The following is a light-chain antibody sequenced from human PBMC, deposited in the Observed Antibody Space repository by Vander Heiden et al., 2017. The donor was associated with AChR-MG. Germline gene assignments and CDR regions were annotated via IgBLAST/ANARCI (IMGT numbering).Light chain of an antibody. Sequence: QSVLTQPPPASGTPGPRAAISCSGSTSNIESNSVNWYQQRPGTAPKLLIYTNNQRPSGVPDRYTGSKSGTSASLAINGLQAEDEADYYCSTWDDSLNGVVFGGGTKLTVL. V-gene: IGLV1-44*01. CDR1: TSNIESNS. J-gene: IGLJ2*01. CDR3: STWDDSLNGVV. CDR2: TNN.